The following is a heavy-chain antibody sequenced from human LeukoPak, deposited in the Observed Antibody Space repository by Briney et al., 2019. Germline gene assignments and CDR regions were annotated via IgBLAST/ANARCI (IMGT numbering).Heavy chain of an antibody. V-gene: IGHV3-23*01. CDR3: AKEVWRGYDLGCFDS. D-gene: IGHD5-12*01. Sequence: GGSLRLSCAASGFTFSSYAMSWVRQAPGKGLEWVSAISGSGGSTYYADSVKGRFTISGDNSKNTLYLQMNSLRAGDTAVYFCAKEVWRGYDLGCFDSWGQGTLVTVSS. CDR1: GFTFSSYA. CDR2: ISGSGGST. J-gene: IGHJ4*02.